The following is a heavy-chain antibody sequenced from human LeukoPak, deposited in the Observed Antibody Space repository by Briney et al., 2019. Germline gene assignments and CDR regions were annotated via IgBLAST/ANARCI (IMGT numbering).Heavy chain of an antibody. CDR3: ARDLTDYMGYFDY. V-gene: IGHV4-59*01. Sequence: SETLSLTCAVYGGSFSGYYWSWIRQPPGKGLEWIGYIYYSGSTNYNPSLKSRVTISVDTSKNQFSLKLSSVTAADTAVYYCARDLTDYMGYFDYWGQGTLVTVSS. CDR1: GGSFSGYY. CDR2: IYYSGST. J-gene: IGHJ4*02. D-gene: IGHD4-11*01.